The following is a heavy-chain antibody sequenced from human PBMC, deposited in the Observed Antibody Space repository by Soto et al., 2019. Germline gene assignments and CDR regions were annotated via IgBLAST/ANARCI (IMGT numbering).Heavy chain of an antibody. D-gene: IGHD2-15*01. V-gene: IGHV3-23*01. Sequence: EVQLLESGGGLVQPGGSLRLSCAASGLTFSSYVMAWVRQAPGKGLEWVSSLTGSGDDTYHADSVKGRFTISRDNSKNTLYLQMNSLRPEDTAVYSCAARSGGSNHFDYWGQGTLVTVSS. CDR1: GLTFSSYV. CDR3: AARSGGSNHFDY. J-gene: IGHJ4*02. CDR2: LTGSGDDT.